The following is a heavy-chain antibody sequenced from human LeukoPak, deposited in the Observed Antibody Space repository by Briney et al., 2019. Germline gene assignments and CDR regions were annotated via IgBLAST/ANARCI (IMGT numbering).Heavy chain of an antibody. CDR2: IYWNNDN. CDR1: GFSLNTPGVG. Sequence: SGPTLVNPTQTLTLTCTFSGFSLNTPGVGVRWIVQPPGKALEWLALIYWNNDNSYSPSLRSRLTITTDTSKNQVVLTMTKMDPVDTATYYCAHYGDYRFLYYFDYWGQGTLVTVSS. V-gene: IGHV2-5*01. CDR3: AHYGDYRFLYYFDY. J-gene: IGHJ4*02. D-gene: IGHD4-17*01.